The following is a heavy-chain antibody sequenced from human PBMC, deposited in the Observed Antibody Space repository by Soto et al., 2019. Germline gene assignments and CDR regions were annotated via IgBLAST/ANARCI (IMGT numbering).Heavy chain of an antibody. CDR3: AFVATDAFDL. CDR2: IHYSGGT. CDR1: GGSISSGGYY. V-gene: IGHV4-31*03. D-gene: IGHD5-12*01. J-gene: IGHJ3*01. Sequence: QVQLQESGPGLVKPSQTLSLTCTVSGGSISSGGYYWSWIRQHPGKGLEWIGYIHYSGGTYYNPSIQSGVPMSVDASKHPFSLKRRSVTAADTAVYYGAFVATDAFDLWGHGTMVTVSS.